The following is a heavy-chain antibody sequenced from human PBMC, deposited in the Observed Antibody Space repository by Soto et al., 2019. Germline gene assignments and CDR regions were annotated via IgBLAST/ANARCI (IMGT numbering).Heavy chain of an antibody. CDR3: AALGAG. CDR1: GFTFDDYA. J-gene: IGHJ4*02. Sequence: EVQLVESGGGLVQPGRSLRLSCAASGFTFDDYAMHWVRQAPGKGLEWVSGISWNSGSIGYADSVKGRFTISRDNAKNSLYLQMNSLRAEDMALYYCAALGAGWGQGTLVTVSS. CDR2: ISWNSGSI. V-gene: IGHV3-9*03.